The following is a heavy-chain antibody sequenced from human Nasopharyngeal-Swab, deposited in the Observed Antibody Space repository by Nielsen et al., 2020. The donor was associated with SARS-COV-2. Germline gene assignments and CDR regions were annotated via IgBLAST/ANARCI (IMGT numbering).Heavy chain of an antibody. Sequence: GSLRLSCTVSGGSISSYYWSWIRQPPGKGLEWIGYIYYSGSTNYNPSLKSRVTISVDTSKNQFSLKLSSVTAADTAVYYCARENREGWNYWGQGTLVTVSS. D-gene: IGHD2-15*01. CDR3: ARENREGWNY. CDR2: IYYSGST. CDR1: GGSISSYY. V-gene: IGHV4-59*01. J-gene: IGHJ4*02.